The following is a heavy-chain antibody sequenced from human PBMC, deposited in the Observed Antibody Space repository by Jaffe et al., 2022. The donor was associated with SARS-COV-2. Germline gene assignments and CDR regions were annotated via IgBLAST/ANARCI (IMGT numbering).Heavy chain of an antibody. Sequence: EVQLLESGGGLVQPGGSLRLSCAASGFTFSSYAMSWVRQAPGKGLEWVSAISGSGGSTYYADSVKGRFTISRDNSKNTLYLQMNSLRAEDTAVYYCAKDLPVGSGDYGGAFDIWGQGTMVTVSS. CDR3: AKDLPVGSGDYGGAFDI. D-gene: IGHD4-17*01. CDR2: ISGSGGST. J-gene: IGHJ3*02. CDR1: GFTFSSYA. V-gene: IGHV3-23*01.